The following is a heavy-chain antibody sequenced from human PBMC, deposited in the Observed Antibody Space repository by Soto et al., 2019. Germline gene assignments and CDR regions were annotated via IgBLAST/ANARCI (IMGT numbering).Heavy chain of an antibody. D-gene: IGHD3-16*01. V-gene: IGHV3-33*06. CDR1: GFIFNNFG. CDR3: AKGGSFDI. Sequence: LRLSCAASGFIFNNFGMHWVRQAPGKGLEWVAVMWSNGVSKSNTDSVKGRITISRDSSKSTLFLQMNSLRAEDTAVYYCAKGGSFDIWGQGTMVTVYS. J-gene: IGHJ4*02. CDR2: MWSNGVSK.